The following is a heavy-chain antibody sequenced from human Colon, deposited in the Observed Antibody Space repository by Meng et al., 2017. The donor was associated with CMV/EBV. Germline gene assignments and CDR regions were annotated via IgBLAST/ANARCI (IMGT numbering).Heavy chain of an antibody. CDR3: AGITGTLDY. CDR1: GYSISSGYY. V-gene: IGHV4-38-2*02. CDR2: IYHSGST. D-gene: IGHD1-20*01. J-gene: IGHJ4*02. Sequence: SETLSLTCTVSGYSISSGYYWGWIRQPPGKGLEWIGSIYHSGSTYYNPSLKSRVTISVDTSKNQFSLKLSSVTAADTAVYYCAGITGTLDYWGQGTLVTSPQ.